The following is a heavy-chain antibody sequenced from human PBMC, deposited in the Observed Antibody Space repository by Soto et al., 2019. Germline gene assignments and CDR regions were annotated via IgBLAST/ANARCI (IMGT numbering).Heavy chain of an antibody. CDR2: IYHSGST. CDR3: AXDARDYDTSGYYYWFDP. J-gene: IGHJ5*02. V-gene: IGHV4-30-2*01. D-gene: IGHD3-22*01. CDR1: GGSISSGGYS. Sequence: PSETLSLTCAVSGGSISSGGYSWSWIRQPPGKGLEWIGYIYHSGSTYYNPSLKSRVTISVDRSKNQFSLKLSSVTAADTAVYYCAXDARDYDTSGYYYWFDPWGQGTLVTVSS.